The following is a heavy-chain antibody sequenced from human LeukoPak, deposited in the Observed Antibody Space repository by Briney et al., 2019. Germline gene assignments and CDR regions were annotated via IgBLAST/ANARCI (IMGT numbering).Heavy chain of an antibody. CDR1: GFTFSSYG. CDR3: AKCLGSGYYYYHYYYMDV. CDR2: IRYDGSNK. J-gene: IGHJ6*03. D-gene: IGHD3-3*01. V-gene: IGHV3-30*02. Sequence: GGSLRLSCAASGFTFSSYGMHWVRQAPGKGLEWVAFIRYDGSNKYYADSVKGRFTISRDNSKNTLYLQMNSLRAEDTAVYYCAKCLGSGYYYYHYYYMDVWGKGTTVTVSS.